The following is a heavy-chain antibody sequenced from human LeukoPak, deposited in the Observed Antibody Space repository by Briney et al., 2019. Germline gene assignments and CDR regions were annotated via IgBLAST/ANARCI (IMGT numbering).Heavy chain of an antibody. CDR3: SRHGGVGATCWFDP. CDR2: LYYGGSN. Sequence: SETLSLTCTVSGGSISSNSYYWAWIRQPPGKGLEWIGSLYYGGSNNYNPSLKSRVTISVDTSKNHFSLNLNSVTAADTAVYYCSRHGGVGATCWFDPWGQGTLVTVSS. J-gene: IGHJ5*02. D-gene: IGHD1-26*01. CDR1: GGSISSNSYY. V-gene: IGHV4-39*01.